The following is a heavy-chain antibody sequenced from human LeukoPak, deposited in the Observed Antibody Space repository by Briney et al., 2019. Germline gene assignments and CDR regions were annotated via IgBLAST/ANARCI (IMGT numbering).Heavy chain of an antibody. J-gene: IGHJ4*02. CDR3: AKDRSCINDECHGDFDY. V-gene: IGHV3-23*01. CDR1: GFIFSSYA. Sequence: GGSLRLSCAASGFIFSSYAMSWVRQAPGKGLEWVSTISGSGGSTYYADSVKGRFTISRDNSKNTVYLQMNSLRAEDTAVYYCAKDRSCINDECHGDFDYWGQGTLVTVSS. D-gene: IGHD2-8*01. CDR2: ISGSGGST.